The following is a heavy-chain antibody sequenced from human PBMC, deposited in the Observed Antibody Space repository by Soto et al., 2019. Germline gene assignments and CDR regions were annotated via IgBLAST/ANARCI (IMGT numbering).Heavy chain of an antibody. CDR1: GFTLSMYW. Sequence: GGSLRLSCAASGFTLSMYWMHWVRQVPGKGPEWVSRINDDGISTNYADSVKGRFTISRDNAKNTLYLQMNALRVEYTAVYYFTRGPRSTSTGTGAFWGQGTLVTVSS. V-gene: IGHV3-74*01. CDR3: TRGPRSTSTGTGAF. CDR2: INDDGIST. D-gene: IGHD1-1*01. J-gene: IGHJ4*02.